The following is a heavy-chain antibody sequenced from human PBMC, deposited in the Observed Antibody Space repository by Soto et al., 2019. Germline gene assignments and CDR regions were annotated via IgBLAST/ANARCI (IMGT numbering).Heavy chain of an antibody. CDR1: GGTFSSYA. CDR3: ARASPDYGGRGFDP. D-gene: IGHD4-17*01. Sequence: QVQLVQSVAEVKKPGSSVKVSCKASGGTFSSYAISWVRQAPGHWLEWMGGIIPIFGTANYAQKFQGRVTITVDKSTSTAYMELSSLRSEDTAVYDCARASPDYGGRGFDPWGQGTLVTVSS. J-gene: IGHJ5*02. V-gene: IGHV1-69*06. CDR2: IIPIFGTA.